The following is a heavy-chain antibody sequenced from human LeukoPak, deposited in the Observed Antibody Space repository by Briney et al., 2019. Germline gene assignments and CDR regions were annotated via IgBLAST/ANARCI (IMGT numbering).Heavy chain of an antibody. D-gene: IGHD3-22*01. CDR2: ISSSSSYI. Sequence: GGSLRLSCAASGFTFSSYSMNWVRQAPGKGLEWVSSISSSSSYIYYADSVKGRFTISRDNAKNSLYLQMNSLRAEDTAVYYCARDGDYYDSSGYYSRVFDYWGQGTLVTVSS. CDR1: GFTFSSYS. V-gene: IGHV3-21*01. CDR3: ARDGDYYDSSGYYSRVFDY. J-gene: IGHJ4*02.